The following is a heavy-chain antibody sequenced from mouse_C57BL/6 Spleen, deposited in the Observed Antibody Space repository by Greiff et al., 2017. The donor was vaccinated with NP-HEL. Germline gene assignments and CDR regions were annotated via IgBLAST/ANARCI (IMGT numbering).Heavy chain of an antibody. Sequence: QVQLQQPGAELVRPGTSVKLSCKASGYTFTSYWMHWVKQRPGQGLEWIGVIDPSDSYTNYNQKFKGKATLTVDTSSSTAYMQLSSLTSEDSAAYYCARELGDYYAMDYWGQGTSVTVSS. D-gene: IGHD4-1*01. CDR3: ARELGDYYAMDY. CDR1: GYTFTSYW. V-gene: IGHV1-59*01. CDR2: IDPSDSYT. J-gene: IGHJ4*01.